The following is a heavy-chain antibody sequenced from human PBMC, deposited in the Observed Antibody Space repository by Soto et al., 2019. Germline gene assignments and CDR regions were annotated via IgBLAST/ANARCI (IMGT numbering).Heavy chain of an antibody. Sequence: PGGSVSLSSAASGFTFRNHAMILVRQAPGKGLEWVSIISGSGGTTYHADSVKDRFTISRDNSKNTLFLQMNSLRAEDTAVYYCAKGVAVGFHFGSSTDRGFDPWGQGTLVTVSS. V-gene: IGHV3-23*01. D-gene: IGHD6-6*01. J-gene: IGHJ5*02. CDR1: GFTFRNHA. CDR3: AKGVAVGFHFGSSTDRGFDP. CDR2: ISGSGGTT.